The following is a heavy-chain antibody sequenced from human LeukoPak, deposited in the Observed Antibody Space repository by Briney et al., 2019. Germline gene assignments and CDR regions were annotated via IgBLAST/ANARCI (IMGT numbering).Heavy chain of an antibody. Sequence: GGSLRLSCAASGFTFSSYWMSWVRQAPGKGLEWVANIKQDGSEKYYVDSVKGRFTISRDNAKNSLYLQMNSLRAEDTAVYYCARDGSNGSYYDFWSGYYPWYYYYYGMDVWGQGTTVTVSS. J-gene: IGHJ6*02. CDR3: ARDGSNGSYYDFWSGYYPWYYYYYGMDV. D-gene: IGHD3-3*01. V-gene: IGHV3-7*01. CDR2: IKQDGSEK. CDR1: GFTFSSYW.